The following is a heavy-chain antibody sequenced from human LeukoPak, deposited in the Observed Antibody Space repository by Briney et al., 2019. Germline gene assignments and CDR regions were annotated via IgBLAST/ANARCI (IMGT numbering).Heavy chain of an antibody. CDR1: GFIFSSYS. CDR2: ISSSSSTI. V-gene: IGHV3-48*01. Sequence: PGGSLRLSCAASGFIFSSYSMNWVRQAPGKGLEWVSYISSSSSTIYYADSVKGRFTISRDNAKNSLYLQMNSLRAEDTAVYYCARGGGGDYDFWSGYYSGAFDIWGQGTMVTVSS. J-gene: IGHJ3*02. CDR3: ARGGGGDYDFWSGYYSGAFDI. D-gene: IGHD3-3*01.